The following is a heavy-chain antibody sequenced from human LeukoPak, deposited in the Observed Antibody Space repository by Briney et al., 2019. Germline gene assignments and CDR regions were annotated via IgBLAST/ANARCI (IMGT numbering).Heavy chain of an antibody. J-gene: IGHJ4*02. CDR2: ISGSGGST. Sequence: PGGSLRLSCAASGFTFSSYAMSWVRQAPGKGLEWVSGISGSGGSTYHADSVKGRFNISRDNSKNTLYLQMNSLRAEDTAVYYCAKSESGNYWFYFDYWGQGTLVTVSS. V-gene: IGHV3-23*01. D-gene: IGHD1-26*01. CDR1: GFTFSSYA. CDR3: AKSESGNYWFYFDY.